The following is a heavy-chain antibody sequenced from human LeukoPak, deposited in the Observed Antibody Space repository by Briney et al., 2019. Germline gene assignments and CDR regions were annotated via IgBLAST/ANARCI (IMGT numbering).Heavy chain of an antibody. CDR2: INHSGST. D-gene: IGHD3-3*01. CDR3: ARGLRLRRFFGY. J-gene: IGHJ4*02. CDR1: GGSFSGYY. Sequence: PSETLSLTCAVYGGSFSGYYWSWIRQPPGKGLEWIGEINHSGSTNYNPSLKSRVTISVDTSKNQFSLKLSSVTAADTAVYYCARGLRLRRFFGYWGQGTLVTVSS. V-gene: IGHV4-34*01.